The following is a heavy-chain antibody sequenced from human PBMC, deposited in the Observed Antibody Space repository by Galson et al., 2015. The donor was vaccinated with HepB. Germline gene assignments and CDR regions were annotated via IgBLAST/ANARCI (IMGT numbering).Heavy chain of an antibody. Sequence: QSGAEVKKPGKSLNISCKGSGYNFKTYWIDWVRQMPGKGLEWMGIIYPGDSDTRYSPSFQGQVTISADKSISTAYLQWHSLKASDTAIYYCVRQGSSWTNGDYWGQGTLVTVSS. V-gene: IGHV5-51*01. CDR3: VRQGSSWTNGDY. D-gene: IGHD6-13*01. CDR1: GYNFKTYW. CDR2: IYPGDSDT. J-gene: IGHJ4*02.